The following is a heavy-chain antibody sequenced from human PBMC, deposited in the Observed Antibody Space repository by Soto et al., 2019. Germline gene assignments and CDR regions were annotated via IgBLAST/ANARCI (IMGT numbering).Heavy chain of an antibody. CDR3: ARVMDGGYCSSTSCYWFDP. D-gene: IGHD2-2*01. Sequence: QVQLVQSGAEVKKPGSSVKVSCKASGGTFSSYAISWVRQAPGQGLEWMGGIIPIFGTANYAQKFKGRVTITADESPSTAYMDLSSLRAEEKAVYYCARVMDGGYCSSTSCYWFDPWGQGTLGNVSS. J-gene: IGHJ5*02. V-gene: IGHV1-69*01. CDR2: IIPIFGTA. CDR1: GGTFSSYA.